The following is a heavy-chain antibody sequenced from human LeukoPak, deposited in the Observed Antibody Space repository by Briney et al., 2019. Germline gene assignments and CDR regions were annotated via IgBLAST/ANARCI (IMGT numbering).Heavy chain of an antibody. CDR1: GVSISSYY. D-gene: IGHD3-22*01. J-gene: IGHJ3*02. V-gene: IGHV4-4*07. CDR2: IHTSGST. Sequence: SSDTLSLTCTVSGVSISSYYWSWIRQPAGKGLEWIGRIHTSGSTNYNPSLKSRVTMSLDTSKNQFSLKLTSVTAADTAVYYCARVGGYPLGAFDIWGQGTMVTVSS. CDR3: ARVGGYPLGAFDI.